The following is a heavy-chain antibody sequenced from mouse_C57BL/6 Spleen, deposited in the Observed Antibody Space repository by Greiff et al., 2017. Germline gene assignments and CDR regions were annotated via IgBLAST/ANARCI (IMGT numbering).Heavy chain of an antibody. V-gene: IGHV1-55*01. CDR3: ARGGITTVVAKDYAMDY. CDR2: IYPGSGST. J-gene: IGHJ4*01. Sequence: VQLQQPGAELVKPGASVKMSCKASGYTFTSYWITWVKQRPGQGLEWIGDIYPGSGSTNYNEKFKSKATLTVDTSSSTAYMQLSSLTSEDSAVYYCARGGITTVVAKDYAMDYWGQGTSVTVSS. D-gene: IGHD1-1*01. CDR1: GYTFTSYW.